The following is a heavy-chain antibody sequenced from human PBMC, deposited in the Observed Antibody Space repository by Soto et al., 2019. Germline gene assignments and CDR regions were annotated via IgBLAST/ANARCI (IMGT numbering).Heavy chain of an antibody. CDR2: VSSTGST. Sequence: PSETLSLTCTVSGASITQYYWNWIRQSPGKGLEWIVSVSSTGSTYYNPSLKSRVTISVDGSKNQFSLKLSSVTAADTAVYYCARHFSVDYFDYWGQGALVTVSS. J-gene: IGHJ4*02. CDR3: ARHFSVDYFDY. CDR1: GASITQYY. V-gene: IGHV4-59*08.